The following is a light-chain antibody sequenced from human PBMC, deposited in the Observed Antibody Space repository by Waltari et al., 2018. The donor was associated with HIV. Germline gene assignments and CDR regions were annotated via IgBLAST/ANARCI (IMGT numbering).Light chain of an antibody. J-gene: IGLJ3*02. CDR2: SNN. CDR1: SPNIGSNT. CDR3: AAWDDSLNGWV. V-gene: IGLV1-44*01. Sequence: QSVLTQPPSASGTPGQRVTISCSGSSPNIGSNTLNWYQQLPGMAPKLLIYSNNQRPSGVPDRFSGSKSGTSASLAISGLQSEDEADYYCAAWDDSLNGWVFGGGTKLTVL.